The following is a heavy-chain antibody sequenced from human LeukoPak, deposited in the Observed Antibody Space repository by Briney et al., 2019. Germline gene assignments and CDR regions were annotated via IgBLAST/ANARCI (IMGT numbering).Heavy chain of an antibody. Sequence: SETLSLTCAVYGGSFSGYYWSWIRQPPVKGLEWIGEINHSGSTNYNPSLKSRVTISVDTSKNQFSLKLSSVTAADTAVYYCARVDTSCSLFDYWGQGTLVTVSS. CDR1: GGSFSGYY. D-gene: IGHD2-2*01. V-gene: IGHV4-34*01. J-gene: IGHJ4*02. CDR3: ARVDTSCSLFDY. CDR2: INHSGST.